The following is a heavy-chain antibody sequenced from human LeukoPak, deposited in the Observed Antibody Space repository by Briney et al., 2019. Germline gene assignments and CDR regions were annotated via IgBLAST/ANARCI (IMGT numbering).Heavy chain of an antibody. V-gene: IGHV4-59*01. CDR2: THYSGST. D-gene: IGHD6-13*01. Sequence: PSETLSLTCTVSGGSISSYYWSWIRQPPGKGLEWIGYTHYSGSTKYNPSLKSRLTISVDSSKNQFSLRLSSVTAADTAVYFCARGAAGTGAADYWGQETLVTVSS. J-gene: IGHJ4*02. CDR3: ARGAAGTGAADY. CDR1: GGSISSYY.